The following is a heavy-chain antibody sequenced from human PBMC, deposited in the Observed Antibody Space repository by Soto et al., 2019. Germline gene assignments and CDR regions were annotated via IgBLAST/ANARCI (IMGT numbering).Heavy chain of an antibody. J-gene: IGHJ4*02. D-gene: IGHD3-22*01. CDR1: GGTFSSYA. V-gene: IGHV1-69*01. Sequence: QVQLVQSGAEVKKPGSSVKVSCKASGGTFSSYAFSWVRQAPGQGLEWMGGIIPMFDTANYAQKFQDRVTISADVSTSTAYMELSSLTSEDTAVYYCARSLTYYYETSGYYLGNIWGQGTLVTVSS. CDR3: ARSLTYYYETSGYYLGNI. CDR2: IIPMFDTA.